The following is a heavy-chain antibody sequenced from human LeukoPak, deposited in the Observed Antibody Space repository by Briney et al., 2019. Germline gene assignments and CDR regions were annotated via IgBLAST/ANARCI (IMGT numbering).Heavy chain of an antibody. D-gene: IGHD3-22*01. CDR2: ISSSSSTI. V-gene: IGHV3-48*01. CDR3: ARAHGDYYDSSGYY. Sequence: GGSLRLFCAASGFTFSSYSMNWDRQAPGKGLEWVSYISSSSSTIYYADSVKGRFTISRDNAKNSLYLQMNSLRAEDTAVYYCARAHGDYYDSSGYYWGQGTLVTVSS. CDR1: GFTFSSYS. J-gene: IGHJ4*02.